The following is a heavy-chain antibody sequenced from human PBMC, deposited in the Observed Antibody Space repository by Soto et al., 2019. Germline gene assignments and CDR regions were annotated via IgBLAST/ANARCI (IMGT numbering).Heavy chain of an antibody. CDR3: ARDGPAPYYYYGMDV. CDR1: GYSFTTYG. J-gene: IGHJ6*02. V-gene: IGHV1-18*01. Sequence: QVQLVQSRGEVKKPGASVKVSCKTSGYSFTTYGISWVRQAPGQGLEGMGWISGYNGNTNYAQNLQGRVTMTTDTSSSTACMEQRSLRSDDTDVYYCARDGPAPYYYYGMDVWGQGSTVTRSS. CDR2: ISGYNGNT.